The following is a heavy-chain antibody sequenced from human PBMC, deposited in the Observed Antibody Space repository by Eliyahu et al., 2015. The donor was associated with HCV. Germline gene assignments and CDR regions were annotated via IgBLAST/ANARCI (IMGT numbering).Heavy chain of an antibody. CDR3: ARDRGLTYYYDSSGFDY. CDR2: IWYDGSNK. J-gene: IGHJ4*02. V-gene: IGHV3-33*01. Sequence: QVQLVESGGGVVQPGRSLRLSCAASGFTFSSYGFPWVHQAPGKGLEGVAVIWYDGSNKYYADSVKGRFTISRDNSKNTLYLQMNSLRAEDTAVYYCARDRGLTYYYDSSGFDYWGQGTLVTVSS. D-gene: IGHD3-22*01. CDR1: GFTFSSYG.